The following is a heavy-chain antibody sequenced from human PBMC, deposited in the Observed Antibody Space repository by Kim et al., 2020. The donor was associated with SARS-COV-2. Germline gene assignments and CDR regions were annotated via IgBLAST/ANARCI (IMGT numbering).Heavy chain of an antibody. D-gene: IGHD6-13*01. CDR2: INAGNGNT. V-gene: IGHV1-3*01. J-gene: IGHJ4*02. Sequence: ASVKVSCKASGYAFTSYAIHWVRQAPGQRLEWMGWINAGNGNTKYSQKFQGRVTITRDTSASTAYMELSSLRSEDTAVYYCARGGGSSWYGEKDLDYWGQGTLVTVSS. CDR3: ARGGGSSWYGEKDLDY. CDR1: GYAFTSYA.